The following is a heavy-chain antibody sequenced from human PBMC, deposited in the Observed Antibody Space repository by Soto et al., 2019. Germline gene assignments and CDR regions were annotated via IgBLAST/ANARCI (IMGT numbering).Heavy chain of an antibody. J-gene: IGHJ4*02. V-gene: IGHV3-11*01. CDR3: ARQYSSMLDL. Sequence: QVQLVESGGGLVKPGGSLRLSCAASGFTFKNHYMTWIRQAAGKGLEWVSYISDSGSSIYYADSVKGRFTISRDNAKNSLFLEMNSLRGEDTAVYYCARQYSSMLDLWGQGTLVTVSS. CDR1: GFTFKNHY. D-gene: IGHD6-13*01. CDR2: ISDSGSSI.